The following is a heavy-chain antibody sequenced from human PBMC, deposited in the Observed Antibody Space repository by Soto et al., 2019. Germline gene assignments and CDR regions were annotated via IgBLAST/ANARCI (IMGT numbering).Heavy chain of an antibody. CDR2: ISAYNGNT. Sequence: GASVKVSCKASGYTFPSYGISWVRQAPGQGLEWMGWISAYNGNTNYAQKLQGRVTMTTDTSTSTAYMELRSLRSDDTAVYYCARVIVCVLTGFRDPYGMDVWGQGTTVTVSS. CDR1: GYTFPSYG. CDR3: ARVIVCVLTGFRDPYGMDV. D-gene: IGHD3-9*01. J-gene: IGHJ6*02. V-gene: IGHV1-18*01.